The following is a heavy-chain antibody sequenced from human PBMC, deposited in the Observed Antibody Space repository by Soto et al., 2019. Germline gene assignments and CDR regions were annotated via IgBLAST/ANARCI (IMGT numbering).Heavy chain of an antibody. V-gene: IGHV4-59*01. CDR3: AREWGNSIL. D-gene: IGHD3-16*01. Sequence: PSETLSLTCTVSGGSIGSYYWSWIRQPPGKGLEWIGYIYYSGTTNYNPSLKSRVTMSVDTSKNQLFLRLSSVTAADTAVYYCAREWGNSILWGQGALVTVSS. CDR1: GGSIGSYY. CDR2: IYYSGTT. J-gene: IGHJ4*02.